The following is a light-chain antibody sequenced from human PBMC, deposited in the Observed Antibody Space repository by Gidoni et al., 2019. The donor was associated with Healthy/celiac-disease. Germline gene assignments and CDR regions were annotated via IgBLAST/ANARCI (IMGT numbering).Light chain of an antibody. Sequence: QSALTQPASVSGSPGQSITISCTGTSSDVGGYNYVSWYQQHTGKAPKLMIYDVSNRPSGVSNRCSGSKSGNTASLTISGLQAEDEADYYCSSYTSSSTPYVVFGGGTKLTVL. J-gene: IGLJ2*01. V-gene: IGLV2-14*03. CDR1: SSDVGGYNY. CDR3: SSYTSSSTPYVV. CDR2: DVS.